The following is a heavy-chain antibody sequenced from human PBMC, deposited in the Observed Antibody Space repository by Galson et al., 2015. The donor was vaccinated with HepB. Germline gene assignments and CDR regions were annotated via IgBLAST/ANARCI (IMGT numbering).Heavy chain of an antibody. CDR1: GDALKNFA. D-gene: IGHD2/OR15-2a*01. CDR2: PIPIFDTP. J-gene: IGHJ6*02. CDR3: ARVAYDSDALYDSVDYFHYHLSV. V-gene: IGHV1-69*13. Sequence: SVKVSCKASGDALKNFAITWVRQAPGQGLEWMGGPIPIFDTPNHAQRFQGRVTITADESTNTVYLELSSLRSDDTAVYYCARVAYDSDALYDSVDYFHYHLSVWGQGTTVTVSS.